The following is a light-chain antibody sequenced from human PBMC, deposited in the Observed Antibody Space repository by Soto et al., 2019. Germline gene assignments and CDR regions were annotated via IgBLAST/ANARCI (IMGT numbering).Light chain of an antibody. J-gene: IGKJ1*01. V-gene: IGKV3-15*01. Sequence: EIVMTQSPATLSVSPGERATLSCRASQSVSSNLAWYQQKPGQAPRLLIYVASTRATGIPARFSGSGSGTEFTLTISSLQSEEFAVYYCQQYNNWPRTFGQGTKVEIK. CDR3: QQYNNWPRT. CDR2: VAS. CDR1: QSVSSN.